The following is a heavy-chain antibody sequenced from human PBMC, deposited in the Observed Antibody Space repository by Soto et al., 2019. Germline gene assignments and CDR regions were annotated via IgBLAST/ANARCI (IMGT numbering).Heavy chain of an antibody. D-gene: IGHD3-10*01. Sequence: QITLKESGPTLVKPTQTITLTCTFSGFSLTTSGVGVGWIRQPPGKALEWLALIYWDDDKRYSPSLKSRLTISKDTSRNQGVLTMTNMDPVDTATSFCAPRAVFGEFDSWRQGTLVTLSS. V-gene: IGHV2-5*02. CDR1: GFSLTTSGVG. J-gene: IGHJ5*01. CDR2: IYWDDDK. CDR3: APRAVFGEFDS.